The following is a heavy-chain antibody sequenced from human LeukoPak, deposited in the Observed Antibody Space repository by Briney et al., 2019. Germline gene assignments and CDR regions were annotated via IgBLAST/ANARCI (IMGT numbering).Heavy chain of an antibody. CDR1: GGSISSGGYY. Sequence: SETLSLTCTVSGGSISSGGYYWSWIRQHPGKGLEWIGYIYYSGSTYYNPSLKSRVTISVDTSKNQFSLKLSSVTAADTAVYYCARTGGRSGPYYFDYWGQGTLVTVSS. J-gene: IGHJ4*02. D-gene: IGHD3-16*01. CDR3: ARTGGRSGPYYFDY. CDR2: IYYSGST. V-gene: IGHV4-31*03.